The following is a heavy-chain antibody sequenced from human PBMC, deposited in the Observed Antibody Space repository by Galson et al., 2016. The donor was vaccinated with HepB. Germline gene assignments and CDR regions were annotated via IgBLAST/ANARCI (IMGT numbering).Heavy chain of an antibody. CDR3: ARSNRAKVRVGCYFES. Sequence: TLSLTCTVSGGSISTETYYWGWIRQSSGKGLEWIGSIYFSGNTYYSPSLKSRVIISGDTSKNQFSLELNSVTAADTGVYYCARSNRAKVRVGCYFESWGQGSLVTVSS. V-gene: IGHV4-39*01. D-gene: IGHD1-14*01. CDR1: GGSISTETYY. J-gene: IGHJ4*02. CDR2: IYFSGNT.